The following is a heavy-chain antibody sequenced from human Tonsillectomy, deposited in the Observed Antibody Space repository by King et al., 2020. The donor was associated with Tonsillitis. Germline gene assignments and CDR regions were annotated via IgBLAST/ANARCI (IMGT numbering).Heavy chain of an antibody. CDR3: ARGPFFDGSVGFAPGDY. CDR2: INPSSGGT. J-gene: IGHJ4*02. Sequence: QLVQSGAEVKKPGASVKVSCKASGYTFSGYYLHWVRQAPGQGLEWMGWINPSSGGTDYAQKFRGRVTMTRDTSISTAYMEQSRQRSNDTAVYYCARGPFFDGSVGFAPGDYGGQGALVSVSS. V-gene: IGHV1-2*02. CDR1: GYTFSGYY. D-gene: IGHD1-26*01.